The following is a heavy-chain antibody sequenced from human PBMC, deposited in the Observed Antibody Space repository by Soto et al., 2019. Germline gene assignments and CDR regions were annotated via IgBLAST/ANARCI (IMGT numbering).Heavy chain of an antibody. CDR1: SGSLSSYF. CDR2: IYYSGST. Sequence: SETLSLTCTVSSGSLSSYFWSWIRQPPGKGLEWIGYIYYSGSTNYNPSLKSRVTISVDTSKKQFSLKLTSVSSTLRLYLQMNSLRVEDTAVYYCAKDLPGELLPTCFDSWGQGTLVTVSS. D-gene: IGHD1-26*01. J-gene: IGHJ5*01. V-gene: IGHV4-59*01. CDR3: NSLRVEDTAVYYCAKDLPGELLPTCFDS.